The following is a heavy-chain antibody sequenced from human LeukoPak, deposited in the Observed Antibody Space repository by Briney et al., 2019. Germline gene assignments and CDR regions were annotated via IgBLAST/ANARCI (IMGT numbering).Heavy chain of an antibody. CDR1: GVSISYYY. V-gene: IGHV4-59*01. D-gene: IGHD5-18*01. J-gene: IGHJ4*02. Sequence: PSETLSLTCTVSGVSISYYYWSWIRQPPGKGLEWIGHIYYSGSTNHNPSLKSRVTISVDTSKNQFSLKLSSLTAADTAVYYCARSVLGYSYGLHIDYWGQGTLVTVSS. CDR2: IYYSGST. CDR3: ARSVLGYSYGLHIDY.